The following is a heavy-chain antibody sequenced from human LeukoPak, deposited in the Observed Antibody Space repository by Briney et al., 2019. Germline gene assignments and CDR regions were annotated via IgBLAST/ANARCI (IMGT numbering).Heavy chain of an antibody. D-gene: IGHD4-23*01. Sequence: PGGSLRLSCAASGFTFSSYAMSWVRQAPGKGLEWVSAISGSGGSTYYADSVKGRFTISRDNSKNTLYLQMNSLRAEDTAVYYCAKDHESGNSDDDYYGMDVWGQGTTVTVSS. CDR3: AKDHESGNSDDDYYGMDV. V-gene: IGHV3-23*01. CDR1: GFTFSSYA. J-gene: IGHJ6*02. CDR2: ISGSGGST.